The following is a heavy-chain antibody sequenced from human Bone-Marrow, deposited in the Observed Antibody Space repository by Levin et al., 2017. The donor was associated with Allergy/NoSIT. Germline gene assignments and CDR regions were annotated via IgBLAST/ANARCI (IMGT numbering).Heavy chain of an antibody. Sequence: GESLKISCAAYEFAVSTRYMSWVRQAPGKGLEWVSLIETGGSTYYADSVKGRFTISRDHSENTVDLQMNNLRVDDTAVYYCTKDLDYHDAFDIWGQGTMVTVSS. CDR2: IETGGST. V-gene: IGHV3-53*01. J-gene: IGHJ3*02. CDR3: TKDLDYHDAFDI. D-gene: IGHD3-3*01. CDR1: EFAVSTRY.